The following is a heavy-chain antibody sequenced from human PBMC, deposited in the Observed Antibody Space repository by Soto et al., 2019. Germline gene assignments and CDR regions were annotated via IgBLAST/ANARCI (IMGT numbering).Heavy chain of an antibody. V-gene: IGHV3-23*01. CDR2: INGRGDGT. CDR1: GFTFSSHA. CDR3: AKGRTSDRGWKLDALDM. D-gene: IGHD6-19*01. J-gene: IGHJ3*02. Sequence: EVQLLESGGDLVQPGGSLRLSCAVSGFTFSSHATNWVRQAPGKGLEWVSAINGRGDGTYYSDSVKGRFTIPRDPSKNTVHLQMNSLRAEDTALYYCAKGRTSDRGWKLDALDMWGQGTLVSVSS.